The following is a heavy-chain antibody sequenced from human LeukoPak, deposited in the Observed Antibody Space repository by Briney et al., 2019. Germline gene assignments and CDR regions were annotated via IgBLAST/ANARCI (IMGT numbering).Heavy chain of an antibody. CDR2: IIPIFGTA. J-gene: IGHJ6*03. D-gene: IGHD5-24*01. CDR3: ARSSRDGYNLIDYMDV. Sequence: ASVKVSCKASGGTFSSYAISWVRQAPGQGLEWMGGIIPIFGTANYAQKFQGRVTITADKSTSTAYMELSSLRSEDTAVYYCARSSRDGYNLIDYMDVWGKGTTVTVSS. CDR1: GGTFSSYA. V-gene: IGHV1-69*06.